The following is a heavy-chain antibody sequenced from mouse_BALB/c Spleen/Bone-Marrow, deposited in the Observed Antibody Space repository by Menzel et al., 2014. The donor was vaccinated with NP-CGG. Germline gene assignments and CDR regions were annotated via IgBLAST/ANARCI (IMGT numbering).Heavy chain of an antibody. Sequence: EVQLQQSGAELVKPGASVKLSCTASGFNIKDTYMHWVKQRPEQGLEWIGRVDPANGNTKYDPKFQGKATIAADTSSNTAYLQLSSLTSEDTAVYYCARWEYYAMDYWGQGTSVTVSS. D-gene: IGHD4-1*01. V-gene: IGHV14-3*02. CDR1: GFNIKDTY. CDR3: ARWEYYAMDY. J-gene: IGHJ4*01. CDR2: VDPANGNT.